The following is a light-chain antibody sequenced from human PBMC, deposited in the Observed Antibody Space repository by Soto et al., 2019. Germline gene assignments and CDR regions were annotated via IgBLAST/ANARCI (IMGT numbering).Light chain of an antibody. Sequence: QLVLTQPPSASGTPGQRVTISCSGSSSNIGSHTVNWYQQLPGTAPKVVIYNDNQRPSGVPDRFSGSKSGTSASLAISGPQSEDEADYYCAAWDDSLSGWMFGGGTKVTVL. J-gene: IGLJ3*02. CDR1: SSNIGSHT. CDR3: AAWDDSLSGWM. CDR2: NDN. V-gene: IGLV1-44*01.